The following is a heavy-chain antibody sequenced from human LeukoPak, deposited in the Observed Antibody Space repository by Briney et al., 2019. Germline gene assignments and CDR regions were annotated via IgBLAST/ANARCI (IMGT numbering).Heavy chain of an antibody. J-gene: IGHJ6*02. D-gene: IGHD2-15*01. V-gene: IGHV4-61*01. CDR2: IYYTGST. Sequence: SETLSLTCTVSGGSVSSGSYYWSWIRQPPGKGLEWIGYIYYTGSTKYNPSLKSRVTISVDTSKNQFSLNLSSMTAADTAVYYCARDTGLRYCSGGSCYGHYYYGMDVWGQGTTVTVSS. CDR1: GGSVSSGSYY. CDR3: ARDTGLRYCSGGSCYGHYYYGMDV.